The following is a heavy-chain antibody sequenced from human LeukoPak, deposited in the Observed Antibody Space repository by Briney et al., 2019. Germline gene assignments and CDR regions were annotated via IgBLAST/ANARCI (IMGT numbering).Heavy chain of an antibody. D-gene: IGHD6-19*01. CDR3: ARRGSGWSGDGAFDI. J-gene: IGHJ3*02. V-gene: IGHV4-61*05. Sequence: SETLSLTCTFTGGSISSSNFYWGWIRQPPGKGLEWIGYIYYSGSTNYNPSLKSRVTISVDTSKNQFSLKLSSVTAADTAVYYCARRGSGWSGDGAFDIWGQGTMVTVSS. CDR2: IYYSGST. CDR1: GGSISSSNFY.